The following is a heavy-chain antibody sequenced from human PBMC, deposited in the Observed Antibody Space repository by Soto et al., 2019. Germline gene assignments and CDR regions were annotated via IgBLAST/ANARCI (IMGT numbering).Heavy chain of an antibody. V-gene: IGHV5-51*01. CDR1: GYTFTSYW. Sequence: LKISCKGSGYTFTSYWIGWVRQMPGEGLEWMGVIYPSDSDIRYSPSFQGKVTITADKSITTAYLQWSSLKAADTAMYYCVRSGTSSGRFSDYWGQGTLVTVSS. CDR2: IYPSDSDI. J-gene: IGHJ4*02. D-gene: IGHD2-15*01. CDR3: VRSGTSSGRFSDY.